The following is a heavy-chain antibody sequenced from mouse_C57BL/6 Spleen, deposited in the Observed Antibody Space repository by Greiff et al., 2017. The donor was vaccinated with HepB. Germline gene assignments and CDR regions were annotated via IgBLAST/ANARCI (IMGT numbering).Heavy chain of an antibody. V-gene: IGHV1-52*01. CDR1: GYTFTSYW. CDR3: ARSLGYPYWYFDV. J-gene: IGHJ1*03. Sequence: QVQLQQPGAELVRPGSSVKLSCKASGYTFTSYWMHWVKQRPIQGLEWIGNIDPSDSETHYNQKFKDKATLTVDKSSSTAYMQLSSLTSEDSAVYYCARSLGYPYWYFDVWGTGTTVTVSS. D-gene: IGHD2-14*01. CDR2: IDPSDSET.